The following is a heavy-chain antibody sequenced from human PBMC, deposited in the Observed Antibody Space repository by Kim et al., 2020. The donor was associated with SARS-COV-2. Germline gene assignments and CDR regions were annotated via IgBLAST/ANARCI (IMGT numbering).Heavy chain of an antibody. CDR2: IYYSGST. Sequence: SETLSLTCTVSGGSISSSSYYWGWIRQPPGKGLEWIGSIYYSGSTYYNPSLKSRVTISVDTSKNQFSLKLSSVTAADTAVYYCARSVDYGSGSYYNVGGPVPKVTGLAHHWGQGTLVTVSS. V-gene: IGHV4-39*07. J-gene: IGHJ4*02. D-gene: IGHD3-10*01. CDR3: ARSVDYGSGSYYNVGGPVPKVTGLAHH. CDR1: GGSISSSSYY.